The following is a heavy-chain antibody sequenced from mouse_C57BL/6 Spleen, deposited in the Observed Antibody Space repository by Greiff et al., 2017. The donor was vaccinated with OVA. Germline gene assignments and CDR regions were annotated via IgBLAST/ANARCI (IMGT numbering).Heavy chain of an antibody. CDR1: GFTFSDAW. J-gene: IGHJ4*01. D-gene: IGHD2-1*01. CDR2: IRNKANNHAT. Sequence: EVKLEESGGGLVQPGGSMKLSCAASGFTFSDAWMDWVRQSPEKGLEWVAEIRNKANNHATYYAESVKGRFTISRDDSKSSVYLQMNSLRAEDTGIYYCTGGYGNPYYYAMDYWGQGTSVTVSS. CDR3: TGGYGNPYYYAMDY. V-gene: IGHV6-6*01.